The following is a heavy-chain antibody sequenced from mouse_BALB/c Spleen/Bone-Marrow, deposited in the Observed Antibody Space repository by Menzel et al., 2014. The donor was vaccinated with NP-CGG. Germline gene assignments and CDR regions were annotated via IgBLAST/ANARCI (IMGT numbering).Heavy chain of an antibody. Sequence: VKLMESGAELVRPGVSVKISCKGSGYTFTNNAIHWVKQSRAKSLEWIGIISTYYGDTTYNQKFKGKATMTVAKSSSTAYLKLARLTSEDSAIYYCARSGNVRNAMDYWGQGTSVTVSS. CDR3: ARSGNVRNAMDY. J-gene: IGHJ4*01. CDR1: GYTFTNNA. D-gene: IGHD1-1*01. CDR2: ISTYYGDT. V-gene: IGHV1S137*01.